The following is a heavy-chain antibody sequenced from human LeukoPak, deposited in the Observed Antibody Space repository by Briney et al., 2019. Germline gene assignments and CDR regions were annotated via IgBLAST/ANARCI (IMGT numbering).Heavy chain of an antibody. D-gene: IGHD5-18*01. CDR3: ARERGGGYSYGPEGDYYYGMDV. J-gene: IGHJ6*02. CDR1: GFTFSSYA. V-gene: IGHV3-30-3*01. Sequence: GGSLRLSCAASGFTFSSYAMHWVRQAPGKGLEWVAVISYDGSNKYYADSVKGRFTISRDNSKNTLYLQMNSLRAEDTAVYYCARERGGGYSYGPEGDYYYGMDVWGQGTTVTVSS. CDR2: ISYDGSNK.